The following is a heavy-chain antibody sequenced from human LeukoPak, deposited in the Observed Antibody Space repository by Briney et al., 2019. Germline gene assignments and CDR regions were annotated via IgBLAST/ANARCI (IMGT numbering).Heavy chain of an antibody. J-gene: IGHJ4*02. CDR3: ARARGSYYYDSSGYWVPDY. CDR1: GFTFSSYC. V-gene: IGHV3-7*01. D-gene: IGHD3-22*01. Sequence: GGSLRLSCAASGFTFSSYCMSWVRQAPGKGLEWVANIKQDGSEKYYVDSVKGRFTISRDNAKNSLYLQMNSLRAEDTAVYYCARARGSYYYDSSGYWVPDYWGQGTLVTVSS. CDR2: IKQDGSEK.